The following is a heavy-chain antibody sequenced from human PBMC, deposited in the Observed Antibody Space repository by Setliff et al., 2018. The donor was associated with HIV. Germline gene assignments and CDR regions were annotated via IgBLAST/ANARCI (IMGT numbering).Heavy chain of an antibody. D-gene: IGHD2-8*01. Sequence: SETLSLTCTVSGGSIISSSYYWGWIRQPPGKGLEWIGTMYYRGTTYNNPSLKSRVTMSVDTSTNQFSLDLTSVTAADTAVYFCAGEIAPAARLPNVGGPPPPGYYHYMDVWGKGTTVTVSS. CDR2: MYYRGTT. CDR3: AGEIAPAARLPNVGGPPPPGYYHYMDV. V-gene: IGHV4-39*07. J-gene: IGHJ6*03. CDR1: GGSIISSSYY.